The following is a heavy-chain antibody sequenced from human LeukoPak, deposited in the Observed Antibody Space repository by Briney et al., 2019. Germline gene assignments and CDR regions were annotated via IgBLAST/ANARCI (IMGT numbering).Heavy chain of an antibody. CDR3: ARGVSHPRQTWFDP. CDR2: ISSSSSYI. Sequence: GGSLRLSCAASGFTFSSYSMNWVRQAPGKGLEWVSSISSSSSYIYYADSVKGRFTISRDNAKNSLYLQMNSLRAEDTAVYYCARGVSHPRQTWFDPWGQGTLVTVSS. CDR1: GFTFSSYS. V-gene: IGHV3-21*01. J-gene: IGHJ5*02. D-gene: IGHD2-21*01.